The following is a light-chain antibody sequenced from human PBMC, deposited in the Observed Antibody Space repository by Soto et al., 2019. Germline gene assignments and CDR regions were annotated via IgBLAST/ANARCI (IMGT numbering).Light chain of an antibody. V-gene: IGKV3-15*01. J-gene: IGKJ4*01. CDR3: QQYNKWPPLT. CDR1: QSVRTN. Sequence: EIVMTQSPATVSVSPGERATLSCRASQSVRTNLAWYQQKPGQAPRLLIHAASTRATGIPARFSGSGSGTEFTLTISSLQSEDSGVYYCQQYNKWPPLTFGGGTKVEIK. CDR2: AAS.